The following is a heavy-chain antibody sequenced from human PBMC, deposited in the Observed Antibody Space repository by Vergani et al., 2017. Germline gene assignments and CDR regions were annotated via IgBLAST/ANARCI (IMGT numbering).Heavy chain of an antibody. CDR3: ARDSALCGTCDS. J-gene: IGHJ4*02. D-gene: IGHD1-26*01. CDR1: GCSLSSNNC. CDR2: ICHTEDI. Sequence: QVQLQESGPGLVKPPGTLSLTCAVSGCSLSSNNCWTWVRPPPGKGLEWIGEICHTEDINYIPSLKSRVTISVDTSKHTFSLKLNAVTAADSAIYYCARDSALCGTCDSWGQGTMVSVSS. V-gene: IGHV4-4*03.